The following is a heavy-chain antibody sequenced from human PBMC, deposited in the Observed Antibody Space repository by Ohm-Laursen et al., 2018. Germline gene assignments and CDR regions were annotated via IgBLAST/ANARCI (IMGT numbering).Heavy chain of an antibody. Sequence: SLRLSCAASGFTFSSYAMSWVRQAPGKGLEWVSAISGSGGSTYYADSVKGRFTISRDNSKNTLYLQMNSLRAEDTAVYYCAKDRDGYSGYFDYWGQGTLVTVSS. CDR3: AKDRDGYSGYFDY. J-gene: IGHJ4*02. V-gene: IGHV3-23*01. D-gene: IGHD5-24*01. CDR1: GFTFSSYA. CDR2: ISGSGGST.